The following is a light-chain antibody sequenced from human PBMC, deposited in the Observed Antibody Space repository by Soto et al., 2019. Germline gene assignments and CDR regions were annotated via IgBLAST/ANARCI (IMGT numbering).Light chain of an antibody. CDR2: GTS. V-gene: IGKV3-20*01. CDR1: QSVSSKY. Sequence: DIVLTQSPGTLSLSPGEIATLSCRASQSVSSKYLAWYQQKPGQPPRVLIYGTSIRATGIPESLSGGGSGTDFTVTITSLQSEDFAVYDCQHYGSSRLTSGPGTKVDCK. J-gene: IGKJ3*01. CDR3: QHYGSSRLT.